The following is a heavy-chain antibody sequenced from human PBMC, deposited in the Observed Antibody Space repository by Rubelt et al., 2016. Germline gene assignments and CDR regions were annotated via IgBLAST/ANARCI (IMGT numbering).Heavy chain of an antibody. J-gene: IGHJ4*02. D-gene: IGHD6-6*01. V-gene: IGHV3-30*04. CDR1: GFTFSSHV. Sequence: QLVESGGGLVQPGRSLRLSCAASGFTFSSHVMHWVRQAPGKGLEWVAVISYDGSNKFYADSVEGRFTISRDNSKNTLYLQMNSLRAEDTAVYYCARSSIAARHFDYWDQGTLVTVSS. CDR3: ARSSIAARHFDY. CDR2: ISYDGSNK.